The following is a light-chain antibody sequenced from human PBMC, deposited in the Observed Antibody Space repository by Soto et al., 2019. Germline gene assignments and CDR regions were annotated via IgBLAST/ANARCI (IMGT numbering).Light chain of an antibody. CDR1: SSDVGGYNY. Sequence: QSALTQPPSASGSPGQSVTISCTGTSSDVGGYNYVSWYQQHPGKAPKLMIYEVSKRPSGVPDRFSGSKSGNTASLTVSGLQAEDEADYYCSSNAGSNNWNFGTGTKLTVL. CDR2: EVS. V-gene: IGLV2-8*01. CDR3: SSNAGSNNWN. J-gene: IGLJ1*01.